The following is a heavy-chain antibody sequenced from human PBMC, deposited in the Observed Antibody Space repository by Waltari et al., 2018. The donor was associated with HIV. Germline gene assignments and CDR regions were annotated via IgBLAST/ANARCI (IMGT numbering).Heavy chain of an antibody. CDR1: GCVCRVQA. D-gene: IGHD4-17*01. V-gene: IGHV1-69*04. J-gene: IGHJ6*02. CDR2: ITLIAGIV. CDR3: ASDPDGADPHNYYGLDV. Sequence: VLFVHAAAAVKKRSSALTVAGKAGGCVCRVQALSWARQATGQGLEGMGRITLIAGIVNYEQKFQGRVTITADKSTTTGYMTLYNLRSEDTALYYCASDPDGADPHNYYGLDVWGRGTTVTVSS.